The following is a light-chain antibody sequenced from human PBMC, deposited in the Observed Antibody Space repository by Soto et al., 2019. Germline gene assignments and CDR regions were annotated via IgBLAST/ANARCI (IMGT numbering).Light chain of an antibody. V-gene: IGLV2-8*01. CDR1: SSDVGGYHY. Sequence: QSVLTQPPSASGSPGQSVTLSCTGSSSDVGGYHYVSWYRQHPGKAPKLMIYEVTKRPSGVPDRFSGSRSGNTASLTVSGLQAEDEADYYCSSYAGSNNYVFGTWTKLTVL. CDR2: EVT. CDR3: SSYAGSNNYV. J-gene: IGLJ1*01.